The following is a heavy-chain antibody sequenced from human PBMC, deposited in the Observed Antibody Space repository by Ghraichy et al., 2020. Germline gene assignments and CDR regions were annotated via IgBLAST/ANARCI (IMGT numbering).Heavy chain of an antibody. J-gene: IGHJ4*02. CDR3: AAYSSGWYEDS. V-gene: IGHV1-69*06. CDR2: IIPIFGTA. Sequence: SVNVSCKASGGTFSTFSISWVRQAPGQGLEWMGGIIPIFGTANYAQKFQGRVTITADKSTSTAYMEVSSLRSEDTAVYYCAAYSSGWYEDSWGQGTLVTVSS. CDR1: GGTFSTFS. D-gene: IGHD6-19*01.